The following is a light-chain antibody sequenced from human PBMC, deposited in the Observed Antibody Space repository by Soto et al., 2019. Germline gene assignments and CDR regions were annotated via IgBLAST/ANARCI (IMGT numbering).Light chain of an antibody. V-gene: IGLV2-14*01. CDR3: SSYTSSSTYV. J-gene: IGLJ1*01. CDR1: SSDVGGHNY. Sequence: QSALTQPASVSGSPGQSITISCTGTSSDVGGHNYVSWYQQLPGKAPKLIIYDVSNRPSGVSNRFSGSKSGNTASLTISGLQAEDEGDYYCSSYTSSSTYVFGTGTKVTVL. CDR2: DVS.